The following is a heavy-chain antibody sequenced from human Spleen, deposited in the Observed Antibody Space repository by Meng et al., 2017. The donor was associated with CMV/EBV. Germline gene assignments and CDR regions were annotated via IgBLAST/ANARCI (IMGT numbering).Heavy chain of an antibody. CDR2: NKTTFGKK. CDR1: GGSVSRYG. J-gene: IGHJ5*02. D-gene: IGHD4-11*01. CDR3: ARGLYSTTNFLSP. Sequence: GGSVSRYGGSWGREAPGEGSVGIAKNKTTFGKKEKARDEQGRLTLATGESTNTVYMELNSLRSDDTAVYYCARGLYSTTNFLSPWGQGTLVTVSS. V-gene: IGHV1-69*05.